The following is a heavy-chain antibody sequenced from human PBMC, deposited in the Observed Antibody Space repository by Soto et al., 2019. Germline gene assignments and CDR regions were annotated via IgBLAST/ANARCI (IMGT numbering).Heavy chain of an antibody. Sequence: EVQLVESGGGLVQPGGSLRLSCAASGFTVSSNYVSWVRRAPGKGLEWVSVVYSGGSTYYADSVKGRFTSSRDNSKNTLYLQMNSLRAEYTAVYYCAGHSHKDYWGQGTLVTVSS. CDR3: AGHSHKDY. CDR2: VYSGGST. J-gene: IGHJ4*02. CDR1: GFTVSSNY. V-gene: IGHV3-66*04.